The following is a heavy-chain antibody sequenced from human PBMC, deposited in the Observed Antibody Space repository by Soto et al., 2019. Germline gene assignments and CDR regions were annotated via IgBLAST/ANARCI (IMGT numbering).Heavy chain of an antibody. CDR2: ISGSGGST. D-gene: IGHD3-22*01. CDR3: AKGGNHDSSGYYLGGGYYYYYYGMDV. V-gene: IGHV3-23*01. J-gene: IGHJ6*02. Sequence: GGSLRLSCAASGFTFSSYAMSWVRQAPWKGLEWVSAISGSGGSTYYADSVKGRFTISRDNSKNTLYLQMNSLRAEDTAVYYCAKGGNHDSSGYYLGGGYYYYYYGMDVWGQGTTVTVSS. CDR1: GFTFSSYA.